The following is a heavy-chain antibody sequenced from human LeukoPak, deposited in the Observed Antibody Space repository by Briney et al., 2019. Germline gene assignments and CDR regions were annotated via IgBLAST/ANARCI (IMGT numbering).Heavy chain of an antibody. Sequence: GGSLRLSCAASGFTFSDHYMDWVRQAPGKGLELVGRTRNKANSYTTEYAASVKGRFTISRDDSKNSLYLQMNSLKTEDTAVYYCARAPVGARYFDYWGQGTLVTVSS. CDR2: TRNKANSYTT. CDR1: GFTFSDHY. CDR3: ARAPVGARYFDY. V-gene: IGHV3-72*01. D-gene: IGHD1-26*01. J-gene: IGHJ4*02.